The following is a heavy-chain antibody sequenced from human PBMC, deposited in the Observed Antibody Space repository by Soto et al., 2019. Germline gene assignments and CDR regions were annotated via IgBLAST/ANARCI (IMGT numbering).Heavy chain of an antibody. Sequence: QVQLQEWGAGLLKPSETLSLTCGVYDGSFNGYYWSWIRQPPGKGLEWIGDINDRGSTNYNPSLKSRVTISLDTAKNQFSLKLTSVTAADSAVYYCARDITFATGDAFDVWGQGTTVTVSS. CDR2: INDRGST. J-gene: IGHJ3*01. CDR1: DGSFNGYY. D-gene: IGHD3-10*01. V-gene: IGHV4-34*01. CDR3: ARDITFATGDAFDV.